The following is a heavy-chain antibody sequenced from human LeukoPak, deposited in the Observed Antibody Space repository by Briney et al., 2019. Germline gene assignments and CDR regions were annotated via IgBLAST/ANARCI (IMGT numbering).Heavy chain of an antibody. CDR1: GFSVSNYY. CDR3: ARDRAAQEWVEFDP. J-gene: IGHJ5*02. Sequence: GGSLRLSCAVSGFSVSNYYMNWVRQAPGKGREWVSLIRDSGETFYADSVKGRFTISRDDSKNTVYLQMNSLRVEDTAVYFCARDRAAQEWVEFDPWGQGTLVTVSS. V-gene: IGHV3-66*03. CDR2: IRDSGET. D-gene: IGHD2-8*01.